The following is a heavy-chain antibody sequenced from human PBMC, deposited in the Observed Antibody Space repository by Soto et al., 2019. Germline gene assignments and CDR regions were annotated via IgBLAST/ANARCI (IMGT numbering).Heavy chain of an antibody. V-gene: IGHV4-59*08. J-gene: IGHJ4*02. D-gene: IGHD3-3*01. CDR3: ARHETLHGKYDY. CDR2: IYYSVST. CDR1: GGSISSYY. Sequence: SETLSLTCTVYGGSISSYYWSWLRQPPGKGLEWIGYIYYSVSTNYNPSLKSRVTMSVDTSKNQFSLKLSSVTAADTAVNYCARHETLHGKYDYWGQGTLVTVSS.